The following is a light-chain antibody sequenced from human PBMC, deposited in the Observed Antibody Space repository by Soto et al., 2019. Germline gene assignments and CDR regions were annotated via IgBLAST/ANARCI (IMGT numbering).Light chain of an antibody. CDR2: SNN. Sequence: QSVLTQPPSASGTPGQRVTISCSGSSSNIGSNYVYWYQQLPGTAPKLLIYSNNQRPSGVPDRFSGCKSGTSASLAISGLRSEDEADYYCAEWDESLCGYVFGPGTKVTVL. CDR3: AEWDESLCGYV. V-gene: IGLV1-47*02. J-gene: IGLJ1*01. CDR1: SSNIGSNY.